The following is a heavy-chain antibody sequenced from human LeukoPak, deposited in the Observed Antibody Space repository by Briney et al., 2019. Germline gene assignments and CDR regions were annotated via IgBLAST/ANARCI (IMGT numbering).Heavy chain of an antibody. V-gene: IGHV3-9*01. CDR1: GFTFDDYA. D-gene: IGHD5-24*01. J-gene: IGHJ4*02. CDR2: ISWNSGTI. CDR3: ARVGKQRWLQSDFDY. Sequence: GGSLRLSCAASGFTFDDYAMHWVRQAPGKGLEWVSGISWNSGTIGYADSVRGRFTISRDNAKKSLYLQMNSLRAEDTAFYYCARVGKQRWLQSDFDYWGQGTLVTVSS.